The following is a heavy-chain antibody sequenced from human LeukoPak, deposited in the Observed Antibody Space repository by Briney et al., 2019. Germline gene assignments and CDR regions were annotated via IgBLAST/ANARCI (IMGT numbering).Heavy chain of an antibody. CDR2: IYPGDSDT. J-gene: IGHJ4*02. D-gene: IGHD3-10*01. CDR1: GYSFTSYW. V-gene: IGHV5-51*01. Sequence: GESLKISCKGSGYSFTSYWIGWVRQMPGKGLEWMGIIYPGDSDTRYSPSFQGQVTTSADKSINTVYLQWSSLKASDTAMYYCARQSRDGSKTRGYYFDFWGQGTLVTVSS. CDR3: ARQSRDGSKTRGYYFDF.